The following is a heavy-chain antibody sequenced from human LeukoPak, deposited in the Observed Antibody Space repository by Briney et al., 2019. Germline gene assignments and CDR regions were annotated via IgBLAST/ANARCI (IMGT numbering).Heavy chain of an antibody. CDR2: INPNSGGT. J-gene: IGHJ4*02. V-gene: IGHV1-2*02. CDR1: GYTFTGYY. CDR3: ARALGGSNYVDY. Sequence: ASVKVSCKASGYTFTGYYMHWVRQAPGQGLEWMGWINPNSGGTNYAQKLQGRVTMTRDTSISTAYMELSRLRSDDTAVYYCARALGGSNYVDYWGQGTLVTVSS. D-gene: IGHD3-16*01.